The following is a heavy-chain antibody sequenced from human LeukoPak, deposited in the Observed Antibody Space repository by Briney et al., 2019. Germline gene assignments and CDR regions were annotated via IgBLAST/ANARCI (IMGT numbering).Heavy chain of an antibody. Sequence: GGSLRLSCAASGFTFSSYDMHWVRQAAGKGLEWVSGIGTTGDTYYPGSVKGRFSISRENAKNSLYLQINSLRVEDTAVYYCARGHLPVVDGDSLSDAFDIWGQGTMVTVSS. J-gene: IGHJ3*02. CDR2: IGTTGDT. D-gene: IGHD2-15*01. CDR3: ARGHLPVVDGDSLSDAFDI. CDR1: GFTFSSYD. V-gene: IGHV3-13*01.